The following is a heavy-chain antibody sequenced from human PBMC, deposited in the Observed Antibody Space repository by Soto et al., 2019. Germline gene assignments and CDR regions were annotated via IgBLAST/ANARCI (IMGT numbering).Heavy chain of an antibody. V-gene: IGHV1-18*01. J-gene: IGHJ6*02. CDR1: GYTFTSYG. CDR2: ISAYNGNT. Sequence: GASVKVSCKASGYTFTSYGISWVRQAPGQGLEWMGWISAYNGNTNYAQKLQGRVTMTTDTSTSTAYRELRSRRSDDTALYYWARGGAVYYFFWSALYRQHEYSSYYYGMDVWGQGTTVTVSS. CDR3: ARGGAVYYFFWSALYRQHEYSSYYYGMDV. D-gene: IGHD3-3*01.